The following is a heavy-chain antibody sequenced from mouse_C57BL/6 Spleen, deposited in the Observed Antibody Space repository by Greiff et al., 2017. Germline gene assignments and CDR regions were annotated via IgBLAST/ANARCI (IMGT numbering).Heavy chain of an antibody. V-gene: IGHV3-1*01. J-gene: IGHJ1*03. CDR3: ARDSNYWYFDV. CDR2: ISYSGST. D-gene: IGHD2-5*01. Sequence: EVKLVESGPGMVKPSPSLSLTCTVTGYSITSGYDWHWIRHFPGNKLEWMGYISYSGSTNYNPSLKSRISITYDTSKNHFFLKLNSVTTEDTATYYCARDSNYWYFDVWGTGTTVTVSS. CDR1: GYSITSGYD.